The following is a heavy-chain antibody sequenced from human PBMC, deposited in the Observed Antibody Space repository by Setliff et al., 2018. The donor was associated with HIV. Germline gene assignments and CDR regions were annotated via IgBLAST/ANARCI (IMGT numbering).Heavy chain of an antibody. Sequence: SETLSLTCTVTRGSISSGGFYWTWIRQHPGKGLEWIGYIYNTGSTYHSTSLGSRFTISIDTSKNQFSLKLSSVTAEETAVYYCARDPFGVRDGYNYDRYFDLWGRGTLVTVSS. J-gene: IGHJ2*01. D-gene: IGHD5-12*01. CDR2: IYNTGST. CDR1: RGSISSGGFY. CDR3: ARDPFGVRDGYNYDRYFDL. V-gene: IGHV4-31*03.